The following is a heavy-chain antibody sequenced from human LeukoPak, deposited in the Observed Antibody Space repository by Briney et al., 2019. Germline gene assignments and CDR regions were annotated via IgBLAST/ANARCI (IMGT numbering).Heavy chain of an antibody. D-gene: IGHD6-13*01. J-gene: IGHJ6*03. V-gene: IGHV3-21*01. CDR1: GFTFSSYS. Sequence: RGSLRLSCAASGFTFSSYSMNWVRQAPGKGLEWVSSISSSSSYIYYADSVKGRFTISRDNAKNSLYLQMNSLRAEDTAVYYCARLGPISSSWYDYYYYYMDVWGEGTTVTVSS. CDR2: ISSSSSYI. CDR3: ARLGPISSSWYDYYYYYMDV.